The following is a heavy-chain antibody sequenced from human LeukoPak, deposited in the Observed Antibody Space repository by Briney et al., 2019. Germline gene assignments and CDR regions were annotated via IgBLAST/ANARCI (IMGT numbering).Heavy chain of an antibody. V-gene: IGHV3-33*03. CDR3: ASPNSMAGTHYFHY. CDR1: GFTFSSYG. D-gene: IGHD6-19*01. CDR2: IWYDGSNK. J-gene: IGHJ4*02. Sequence: GGSLRLSCAASGFTFSSYGMHWVRQAPGKGLEWVAVIWYDGSNKYYADSVKGRFTISRDNAKNSLYLQMNSLRAEDTAVYYCASPNSMAGTHYFHYWGQGTLVTVSS.